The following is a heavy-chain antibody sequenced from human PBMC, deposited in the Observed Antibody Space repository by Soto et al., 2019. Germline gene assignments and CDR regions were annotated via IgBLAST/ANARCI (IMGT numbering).Heavy chain of an antibody. J-gene: IGHJ3*02. CDR2: IWYDGSNK. Sequence: QVQLVESGGGVVQPGRSLRLSCAASGFTFSSYGMHWVRQAPGKGLEWVAVIWYDGSNKYYADSVKGRFTISRDNSKNTLYLQMNSLRAEDTAVYYCARDLLPRGYSGYGKDAFDIWGQGTMVTVSS. V-gene: IGHV3-33*01. CDR3: ARDLLPRGYSGYGKDAFDI. D-gene: IGHD5-12*01. CDR1: GFTFSSYG.